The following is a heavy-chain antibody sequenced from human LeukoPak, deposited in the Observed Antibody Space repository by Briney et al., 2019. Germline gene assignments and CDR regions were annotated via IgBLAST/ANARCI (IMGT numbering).Heavy chain of an antibody. CDR1: GFTFSSYD. CDR3: AKPASGYSPQMGY. Sequence: GGSLRLSCAASGFTFSSYDMSWVRQAPGKGLEWVSDISGSGGGKHYADSVKGRFTISRDNSKNTLYLQMNSLRAEDTAVYYCAKPASGYSPQMGYWGQGTLVTVSS. V-gene: IGHV3-23*01. J-gene: IGHJ4*02. D-gene: IGHD5-18*01. CDR2: ISGSGGGK.